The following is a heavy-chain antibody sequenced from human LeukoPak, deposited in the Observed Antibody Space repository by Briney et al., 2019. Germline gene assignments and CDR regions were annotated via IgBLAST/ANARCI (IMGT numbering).Heavy chain of an antibody. CDR1: GFTLSSYS. CDR2: ISSSSSYI. V-gene: IGHV3-21*01. J-gene: IGHJ3*02. Sequence: PGGSLRLSCAASGFTLSSYSMNWVRQAPGKGLEWVSSISSSSSYIYYADSVKGRFTISRDNAKNSLYLQMNTLRAEDTAVYYCARDRDFKVAAACDAFDIWGQGTMVTVSS. D-gene: IGHD6-13*01. CDR3: ARDRDFKVAAACDAFDI.